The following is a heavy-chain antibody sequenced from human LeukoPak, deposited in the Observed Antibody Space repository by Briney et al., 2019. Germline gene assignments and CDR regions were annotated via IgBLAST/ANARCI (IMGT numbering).Heavy chain of an antibody. CDR3: AKDFVRYNIQFDY. V-gene: IGHV3-23*01. D-gene: IGHD1-1*01. CDR1: GFTFSSPA. Sequence: GGSLRLSCAASGFTFSSPAMSWVRQAPGKGLEWVSSISGGGAGTYYADSVRGRFTISRDNSKNTLYLQMNSLRAEDTALYYCAKDFVRYNIQFDYWGQGALVTVSS. J-gene: IGHJ4*02. CDR2: ISGGGAGT.